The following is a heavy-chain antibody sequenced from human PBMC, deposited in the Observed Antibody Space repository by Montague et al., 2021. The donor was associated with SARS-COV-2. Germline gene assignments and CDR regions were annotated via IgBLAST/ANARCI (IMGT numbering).Heavy chain of an antibody. V-gene: IGHV4-39*01. CDR3: ARLVSTRGGIIRGAFHI. CDR2: NYYSGSA. Sequence: SETLSLTCSVSGDSINNSRYYWGWLRPPPGKGLEWIGTNYYSGSAYYNPPLKSRVTISVDTSKDQFSLKLNSVTATDTAVYYCARLVSTRGGIIRGAFHIWGQGAKVTVSS. J-gene: IGHJ3*02. D-gene: IGHD3-10*01. CDR1: GDSINNSRYY.